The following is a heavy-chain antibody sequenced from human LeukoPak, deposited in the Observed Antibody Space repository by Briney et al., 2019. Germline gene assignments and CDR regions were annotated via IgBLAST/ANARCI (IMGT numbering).Heavy chain of an antibody. CDR1: GFTFSRYT. CDR3: ARDLGGCSSTSCYPNAFDI. Sequence: GGALRVSRAASGFTFSRYTMNGVRPAPGEGLEWVSSISSSSSYIYYADSVKGRFTISRDNAKNSLYLQMNSLRAEDTAVYYCARDLGGCSSTSCYPNAFDIWGQGTMVTVSS. J-gene: IGHJ3*02. CDR2: ISSSSSYI. V-gene: IGHV3-21*01. D-gene: IGHD2-2*01.